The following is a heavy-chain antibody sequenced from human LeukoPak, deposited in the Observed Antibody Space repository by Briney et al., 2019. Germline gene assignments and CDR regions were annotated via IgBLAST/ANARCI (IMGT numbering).Heavy chain of an antibody. V-gene: IGHV1-3*01. D-gene: IGHD3-9*01. CDR1: GYTFTSYA. J-gene: IGHJ3*02. Sequence: ASVKVSCKASGYTFTSYAMHWVRQAPGQRLEWMGWINAGNGNTKYSQKFQGRVTITRDTSASTAYMELSSLRSEDTAVYYCATGAHYDILTGYSEREGAFDIWGQGTMVTVSS. CDR2: INAGNGNT. CDR3: ATGAHYDILTGYSEREGAFDI.